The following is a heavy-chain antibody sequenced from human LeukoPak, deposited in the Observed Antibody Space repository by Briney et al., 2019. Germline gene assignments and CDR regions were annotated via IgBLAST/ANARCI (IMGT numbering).Heavy chain of an antibody. CDR3: AKDIERYYDSRGYYSSYMDV. D-gene: IGHD3-22*01. CDR1: GFTVDDYA. CDR2: ISEDGGNT. Sequence: PGGSLRLSCAASGFTVDDYAMHWVRQAPGKGLEWVSLISEDGGNTYYADSVKGRFTISRDNSKNSLYLQMNSLRTEDTALYYCAKDIERYYDSRGYYSSYMDVWGKGTTVTVSS. J-gene: IGHJ6*03. V-gene: IGHV3-43*02.